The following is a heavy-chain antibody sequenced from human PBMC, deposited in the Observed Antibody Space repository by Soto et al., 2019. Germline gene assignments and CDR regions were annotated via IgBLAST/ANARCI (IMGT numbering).Heavy chain of an antibody. CDR2: ISAYNGNT. V-gene: IGHV1-18*01. Sequence: GASVKVSCKASGYTFTSYGISWVRQAPGQGLEWMGWISAYNGNTNYAQKLQGRVTMTTDTSTSTAYMELRSLRSDDTAVYYCARSGSGYSGYHNWLDPWGQGTLVTVSS. CDR3: ARSGSGYSGYHNWLDP. D-gene: IGHD5-12*01. J-gene: IGHJ5*02. CDR1: GYTFTSYG.